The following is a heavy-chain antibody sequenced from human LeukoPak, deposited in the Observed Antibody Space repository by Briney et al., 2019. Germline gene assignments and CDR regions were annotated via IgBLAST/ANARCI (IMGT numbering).Heavy chain of an antibody. CDR2: INEDGSAK. J-gene: IGHJ4*02. D-gene: IGHD5-24*01. V-gene: IGHV3-7*01. Sequence: GSLRLSCAASGIPFSSPWMSWVRPAPGKGPEWVANINEDGSAKYYVDSVKGRFTISRDNAKRSLDLQVNSLRAEDTAVYYCTRSRRDGNDYWGQGTLVTVSS. CDR1: GIPFSSPW. CDR3: TRSRRDGNDY.